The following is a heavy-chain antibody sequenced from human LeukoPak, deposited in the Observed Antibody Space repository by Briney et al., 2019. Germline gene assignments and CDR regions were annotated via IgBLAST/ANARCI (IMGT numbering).Heavy chain of an antibody. J-gene: IGHJ4*02. CDR1: GFTVSDNH. Sequence: GGSLRLSCAASGFTVSDNHMNWVRQAPGKGLEWVSVIYSGGSTYYADSVKGRFTISRDNSKNTLYLQMNSLRAEDTAVYYCAKGGPGDYVTYWGQGTLVTVSS. CDR3: AKGGPGDYVTY. CDR2: IYSGGST. V-gene: IGHV3-53*05. D-gene: IGHD4-17*01.